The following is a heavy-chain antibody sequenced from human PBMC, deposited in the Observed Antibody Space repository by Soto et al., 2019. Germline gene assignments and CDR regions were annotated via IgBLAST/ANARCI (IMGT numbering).Heavy chain of an antibody. CDR3: ARESWDH. Sequence: QVQLVQSGAEEKKPGASVKVSCMTSGYTLSNYLMHWVRQDPGQRLGWMGWINARDGNTEYSQKFQGRVTISRDTSASTIYLEVSSLTSEDTAVYYCARESWDHWGQGTLVTVSA. J-gene: IGHJ4*02. V-gene: IGHV1-3*05. CDR1: GYTLSNYL. CDR2: INARDGNT.